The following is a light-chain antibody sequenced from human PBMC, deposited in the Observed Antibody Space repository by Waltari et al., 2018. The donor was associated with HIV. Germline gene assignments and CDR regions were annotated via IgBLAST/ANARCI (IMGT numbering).Light chain of an antibody. Sequence: SYELTQTPSLSVSPGQTARITRSACALSMPYGSWYQQKPCQAPVLVIYKDSERSSGIPERFSGSSSGTTVTLTISGGQAEDEAAYFCQSTDRSGSYIIFGGGTKLTVL. CDR1: ALSMPY. CDR3: QSTDRSGSYII. J-gene: IGLJ2*01. V-gene: IGLV3-25*03. CDR2: KDS.